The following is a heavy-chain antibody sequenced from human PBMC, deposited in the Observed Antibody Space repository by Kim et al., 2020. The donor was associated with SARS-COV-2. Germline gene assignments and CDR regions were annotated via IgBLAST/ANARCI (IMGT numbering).Heavy chain of an antibody. J-gene: IGHJ6*02. Sequence: SETLSLTCTVSGGSISSGGYYWSWIRQHPGKGLEWIGYIYYSGSTYYNPSLKSRVTISVDTSKNQFSLKLSSVTAADTAVCYCASAGVRYYGMDVWGQGTTVSVTS. CDR3: ASAGVRYYGMDV. V-gene: IGHV4-31*03. CDR2: IYYSGST. CDR1: GGSISSGGYY. D-gene: IGHD3-10*01.